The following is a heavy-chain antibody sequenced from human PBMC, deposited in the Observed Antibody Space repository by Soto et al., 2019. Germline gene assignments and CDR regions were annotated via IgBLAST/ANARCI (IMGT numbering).Heavy chain of an antibody. CDR2: IGAYTGNT. D-gene: IGHD4-17*01. J-gene: IGHJ5*02. CDR1: GYTFTSYG. CDR3: AGLSATTVKWLEP. Sequence: APVKVSCKASGYTFTSYGTRWVRQAPGQGLEWMRRIGAYTGNTNYAQKLQGRVTMPSGTSTSTAYLEERSLRSDHAAVYECAGLSATTVKWLEPCRQGGLGT. V-gene: IGHV1-18*01.